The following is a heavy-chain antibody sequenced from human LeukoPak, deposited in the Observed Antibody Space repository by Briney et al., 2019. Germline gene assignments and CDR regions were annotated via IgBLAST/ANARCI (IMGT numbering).Heavy chain of an antibody. Sequence: GGSLRLSCAASGFTFSSYSMNWVREAPGKGPERVSYISSSSSTIYYADSVKGRFTISRDNAKNSLNLQMNSLRAEDTAVYYCAREGGSSRYYDGMDVWGQGTTVTVAS. CDR3: AREGGSSRYYDGMDV. V-gene: IGHV3-48*01. CDR2: ISSSSSTI. D-gene: IGHD6-6*01. CDR1: GFTFSSYS. J-gene: IGHJ6*02.